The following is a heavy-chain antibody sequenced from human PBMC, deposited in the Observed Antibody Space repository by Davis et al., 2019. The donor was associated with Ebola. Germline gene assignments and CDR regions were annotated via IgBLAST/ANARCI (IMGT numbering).Heavy chain of an antibody. CDR3: ARGWWKSGMDV. Sequence: HSQTLSLTCAISGDSVAGGSGGWNWIRQSPSRGLEWLGRTYYSSKWYDGYAESVKSRINISPDTAKNQFSLHLNSVTPEDTAVYFCARGWWKSGMDVWGQGTTVTVSS. D-gene: IGHD6-19*01. V-gene: IGHV6-1*01. J-gene: IGHJ6*02. CDR2: TYYSSKWYD. CDR1: GDSVAGGSGG.